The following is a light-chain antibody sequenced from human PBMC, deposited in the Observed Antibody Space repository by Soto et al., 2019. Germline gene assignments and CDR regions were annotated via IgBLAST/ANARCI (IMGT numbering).Light chain of an antibody. CDR1: QSVSSY. CDR3: QQRSNWLFT. Sequence: EIVLTQSPATLSLSPGEIATLSCRASQSVSSYLAWYQLKPGQAPRLLIYDASNRATGIPARFSGSGSGTDFTLTISSLEPEDFAVYYCQQRSNWLFTFGPGTKVDIK. CDR2: DAS. V-gene: IGKV3-11*01. J-gene: IGKJ3*01.